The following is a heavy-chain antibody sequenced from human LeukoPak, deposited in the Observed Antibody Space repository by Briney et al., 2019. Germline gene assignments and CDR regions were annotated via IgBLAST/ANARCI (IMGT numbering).Heavy chain of an antibody. V-gene: IGHV4-39*01. CDR2: IYYTGST. J-gene: IGHJ2*01. Sequence: PSETLSLTCIASGFSINTNGYYWGWIRQPPGKGLEWIGSIYYTGSTYDNPSLKSRATMSIDTSKSQISLKLSSLTAADTAVYYCGRHPNRGFVEPWYFDLWGRGTLVTVSS. CDR3: GRHPNRGFVEPWYFDL. CDR1: GFSINTNGYY. D-gene: IGHD7-27*01.